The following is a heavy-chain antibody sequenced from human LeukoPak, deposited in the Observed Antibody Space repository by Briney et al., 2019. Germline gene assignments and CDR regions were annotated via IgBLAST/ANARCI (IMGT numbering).Heavy chain of an antibody. CDR3: AREPLRYFDSSTGYFDY. J-gene: IGHJ4*02. V-gene: IGHV4-59*01. D-gene: IGHD3-9*01. Sequence: SETLSLTCTVSGGSISSYYWSWIRQPPGKGLEWIGYIYYSGSTNYNPSLKSRVTISVDTSKNQFSLKLSSVTAADTAVYYCAREPLRYFDSSTGYFDYWGQGTLVTVSS. CDR2: IYYSGST. CDR1: GGSISSYY.